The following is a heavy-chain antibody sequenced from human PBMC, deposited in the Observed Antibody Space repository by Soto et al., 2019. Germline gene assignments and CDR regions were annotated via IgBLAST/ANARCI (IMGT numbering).Heavy chain of an antibody. CDR1: GYTFTSYD. CDR2: MNPNSGNT. D-gene: IGHD5-12*01. Sequence: QVQLVQSGAEVKKPGASVKVSCKTSGYTFTSYDINWVRQATGQGLEWMGWMNPNSGNTGYAQKFQGRDTMTRNTSISTDYIELSSLESEDTAVYYCARDKVGMVDYWGRGTLVTVSS. CDR3: ARDKVGMVDY. J-gene: IGHJ4*02. V-gene: IGHV1-8*01.